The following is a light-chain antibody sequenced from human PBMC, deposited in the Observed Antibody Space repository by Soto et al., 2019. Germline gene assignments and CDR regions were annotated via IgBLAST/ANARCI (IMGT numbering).Light chain of an antibody. CDR2: DAS. Sequence: DIHLTRSPSFLSASVRDRVTITCRASQAISSFLAWYQQKPGKAPKFMIYDASTLESGVPSRFSGSGSGTEGTLTISSLKKDDGATYYCQQSDDYTLTFGGGTKVDIK. V-gene: IGKV1-9*01. J-gene: IGKJ4*01. CDR3: QQSDDYTLT. CDR1: QAISSF.